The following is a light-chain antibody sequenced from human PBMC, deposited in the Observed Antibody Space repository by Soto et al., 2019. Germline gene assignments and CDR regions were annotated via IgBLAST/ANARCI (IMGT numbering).Light chain of an antibody. CDR1: QSIGIW. Sequence: DIQMTQSPSTLSASVGDRVTITCRASQSIGIWLAWYQQKTGKAPKLLIYTASTLGSGVPSRFSGSGSGTEXXXXIXXXXPDXXATXXXXXXXNYXXXFGQGTKLEIK. J-gene: IGKJ2*01. CDR2: TAS. CDR3: XXXXNYXXX. V-gene: IGKV1-5*03.